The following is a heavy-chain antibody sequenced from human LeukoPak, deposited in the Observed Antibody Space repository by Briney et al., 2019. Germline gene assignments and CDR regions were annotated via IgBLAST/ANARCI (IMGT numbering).Heavy chain of an antibody. CDR1: GFTFSDYY. CDR2: LYTGGGT. D-gene: IGHD3-22*01. Sequence: GGSLRLSCAASGFTFSDYYMSWIRQAPGKGLEWVSVLYTGGGTDHADSVKGRFTISRDNSKNTLSLQMNRLRVEDTAIYYCTRSGYRHPYHFDSWGQGTLVTVSS. J-gene: IGHJ4*02. CDR3: TRSGYRHPYHFDS. V-gene: IGHV3-53*01.